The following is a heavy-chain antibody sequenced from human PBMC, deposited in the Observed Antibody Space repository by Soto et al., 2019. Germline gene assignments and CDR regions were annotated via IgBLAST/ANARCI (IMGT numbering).Heavy chain of an antibody. CDR3: SIDLTPPRLYSTSSGSTYYCGMDG. CDR2: INTNSGAT. CDR1: EYHFTGYY. V-gene: IGHV1-2*02. D-gene: IGHD6-6*01. J-gene: IGHJ6*01. Sequence: ASVKASCKASEYHFTGYYLHCVRQAPGQGLEWMGWINTNSGATTYSQKFQGRVTMTRDTSISTAYMELSRLRSDYTAVYYCSIDLTPPRLYSTSSGSTYYCGMDGWGQRTTVA.